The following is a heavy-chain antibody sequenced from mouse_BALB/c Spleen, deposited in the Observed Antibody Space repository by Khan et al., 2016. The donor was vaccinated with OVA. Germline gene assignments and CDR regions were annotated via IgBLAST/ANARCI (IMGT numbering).Heavy chain of an antibody. CDR1: GYSITSGYS. D-gene: IGHD2-1*01. CDR3: VRDGNYMDY. Sequence: VQLKESGPDLVKPSQSLSLTCTVTGYSITSGYSWHWIRQFPGNKLEWMGYIYHSGSIKYNPSLKSRFSITRDTSKNLFFLQLNSVTTEDTATYYCVRDGNYMDYWGQGTSGTVSS. CDR2: IYHSGSI. V-gene: IGHV3-1*02. J-gene: IGHJ4*01.